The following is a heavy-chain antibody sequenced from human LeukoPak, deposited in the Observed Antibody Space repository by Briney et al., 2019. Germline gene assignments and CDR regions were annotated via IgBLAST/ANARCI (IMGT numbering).Heavy chain of an antibody. J-gene: IGHJ6*02. CDR2: IYSGGST. V-gene: IGHV3-66*01. CDR1: GFTVSSNY. CDR3: ASDARSTPYYCYYGMDV. Sequence: GGSLRLSCAASGFTVSSNYMSWVRQAPGKGLEWVSVIYSGGSTYYADSVKGRFTISRDNSKNTLYLQMNSLRAEDTAVYYCASDARSTPYYCYYGMDVWGQGTTVTVSS.